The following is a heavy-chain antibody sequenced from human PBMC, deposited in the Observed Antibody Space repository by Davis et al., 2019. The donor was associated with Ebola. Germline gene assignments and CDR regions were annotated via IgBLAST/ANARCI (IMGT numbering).Heavy chain of an antibody. J-gene: IGHJ4*02. CDR3: ATSGSVSGRLEY. Sequence: GESLKISCAASGFTGSNARMSWVRQAPGKGLAWLGRINSKSDGGTTDSAAPVKGRFSISRDDSKNTLYLQMNSLKTGDTAVYYCATSGSVSGRLEYWGQGTLVTVSS. CDR2: INSKSDGGTT. D-gene: IGHD1-1*01. V-gene: IGHV3-15*01. CDR1: GFTGSNAR.